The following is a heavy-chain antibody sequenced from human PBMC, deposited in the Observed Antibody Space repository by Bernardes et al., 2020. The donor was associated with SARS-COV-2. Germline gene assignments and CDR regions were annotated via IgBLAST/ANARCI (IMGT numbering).Heavy chain of an antibody. J-gene: IGHJ4*02. V-gene: IGHV3-23*01. CDR2: ISSSGDTT. D-gene: IGHD3-10*01. CDR3: AKSHYYGSGSFDS. CDR1: GFIFSSYA. Sequence: GSLRLSCAASGFIFSSYAMSWVRQAPGKGLEWVSGISSSGDTTYYADSLKGRFIVSRDNSNNALYLQLNSLRAEDTAVYYCAKSHYYGSGSFDSWGRGTRVTVSS.